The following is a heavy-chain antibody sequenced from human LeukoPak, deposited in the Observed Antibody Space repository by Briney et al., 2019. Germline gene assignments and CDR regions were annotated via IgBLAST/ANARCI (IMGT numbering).Heavy chain of an antibody. CDR1: GVTFSSYA. CDR3: ASDRKDNWNYIT. Sequence: AVKVSCKASGVTFSSYAISWVRQAPGQGLEWMGGIIPIFGTANYAQKFQGRVTITTDESTSTAYMELSSLRSEDTAVYYCASDRKDNWNYITWGQGTLVTVSS. V-gene: IGHV1-69*05. D-gene: IGHD1-7*01. J-gene: IGHJ5*02. CDR2: IIPIFGTA.